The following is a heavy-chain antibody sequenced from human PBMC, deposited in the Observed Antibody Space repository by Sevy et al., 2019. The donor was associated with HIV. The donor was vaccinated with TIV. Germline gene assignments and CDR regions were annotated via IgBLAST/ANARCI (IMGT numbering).Heavy chain of an antibody. V-gene: IGHV3-15*01. D-gene: IGHD1-20*01. J-gene: IGHJ4*02. CDR1: GFTFSNAW. Sequence: GGSLRLSCAASGFTFSNAWMSWVRQPPGKGLEWVGRIKSKTDGGTTDYAAPVQGRFTISRDDSKNTVYLQMNSLKTEDTAVYYCTTDRITNLSFAYWGQGTLVTDSS. CDR3: TTDRITNLSFAY. CDR2: IKSKTDGGTT.